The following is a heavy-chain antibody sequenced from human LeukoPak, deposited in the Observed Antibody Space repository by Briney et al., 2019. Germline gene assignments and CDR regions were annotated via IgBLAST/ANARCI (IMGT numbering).Heavy chain of an antibody. V-gene: IGHV4-61*02. CDR2: IYTSGST. Sequence: SQTLSLTCTVSGGSISSGSYYWSWIRQPAVKGLEWIGRIYTSGSTNYNPSLKSRVTISVDTSKNQFSLKLSSVTAADTAVYYCARGVNYYYYYMDVWGKGTTVTISS. CDR1: GGSISSGSYY. CDR3: ARGVNYYYYYMDV. D-gene: IGHD4-23*01. J-gene: IGHJ6*03.